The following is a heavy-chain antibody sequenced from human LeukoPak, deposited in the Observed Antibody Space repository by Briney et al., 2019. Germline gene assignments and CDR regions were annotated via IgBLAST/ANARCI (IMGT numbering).Heavy chain of an antibody. J-gene: IGHJ4*02. Sequence: PGGSLRLSCAASGFTFSSYAMSWVRQAPGKGLEWVSAISGSGGSTYYADSVKGRFTISRDNSKNSLYLQMNSLRAEDTAVYYCARDYRYYDFWSGYYTDWGQGTLVTVSS. V-gene: IGHV3-23*01. D-gene: IGHD3-3*01. CDR2: ISGSGGST. CDR1: GFTFSSYA. CDR3: ARDYRYYDFWSGYYTD.